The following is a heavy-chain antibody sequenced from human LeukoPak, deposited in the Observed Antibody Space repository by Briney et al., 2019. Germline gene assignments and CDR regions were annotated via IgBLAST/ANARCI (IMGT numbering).Heavy chain of an antibody. J-gene: IGHJ4*02. CDR1: GFSFSSFS. CDR3: ARDLGYSSGPNY. Sequence: GGSLRLSCAASGFSFSSFSMNWVRQAPGKGLDWVSYISGGSSFTYYVDSVKGRFTISRGNAKNSLYLQMNSLRAEDTAVYYCARDLGYSSGPNYWGQGTRVTVSS. V-gene: IGHV3-21*01. D-gene: IGHD6-19*01. CDR2: ISGGSSFT.